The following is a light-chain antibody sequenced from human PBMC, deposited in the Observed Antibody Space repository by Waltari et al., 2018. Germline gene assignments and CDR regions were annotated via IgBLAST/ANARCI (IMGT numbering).Light chain of an antibody. CDR3: QQYNNWPPFT. J-gene: IGKJ3*01. Sequence: IVMTQSPATLSMSPGERATLSCRASQSVSSNLAWYQQKPCQAPRLLIYDASTRATGIPARFSGSGSGTEFTLTISSLQSEDFAVYYCQQYNNWPPFTFGPGTKVDIK. CDR1: QSVSSN. V-gene: IGKV3-15*01. CDR2: DAS.